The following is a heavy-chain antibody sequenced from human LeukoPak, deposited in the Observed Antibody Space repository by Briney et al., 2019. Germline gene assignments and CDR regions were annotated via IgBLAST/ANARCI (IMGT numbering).Heavy chain of an antibody. V-gene: IGHV3-21*01. CDR2: ISSSSSYI. Sequence: GGSLRLSCAASGFTFSSYSMNWVRQAPGKGLEWVSSISSSSSYIYYADSVKSRFTISRDNAKNSLYLQMNSLRAEDTAVYYCARSRDGYNFGYWGQGTLVTVSS. CDR3: ARSRDGYNFGY. J-gene: IGHJ4*02. CDR1: GFTFSSYS. D-gene: IGHD5-24*01.